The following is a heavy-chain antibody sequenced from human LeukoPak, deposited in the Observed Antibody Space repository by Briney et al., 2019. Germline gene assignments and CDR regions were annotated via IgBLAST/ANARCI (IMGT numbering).Heavy chain of an antibody. J-gene: IGHJ3*02. CDR3: AKNLLLEWTSQGGSFDK. Sequence: PGKSLRLSCSASGFTFSSFAMHWVRQAPGKGLQWVAVMSNDGRNKDYADSVKGRFTISRDNSKKTLFLQMNSLKPEDTAVYYCAKNLLLEWTSQGGSFDKWGQGTLVSVSP. CDR2: MSNDGRNK. CDR1: GFTFSSFA. D-gene: IGHD1-1*01. V-gene: IGHV3-30*04.